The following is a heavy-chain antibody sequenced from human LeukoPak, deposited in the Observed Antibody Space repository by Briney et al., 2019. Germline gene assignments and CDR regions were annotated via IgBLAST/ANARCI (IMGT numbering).Heavy chain of an antibody. CDR3: AGGDIAAPYYFDY. V-gene: IGHV4-30-2*01. D-gene: IGHD6-6*01. CDR2: IYHSGST. J-gene: IGHJ4*02. Sequence: PSQTLSLTCAVSGGSISSGGYSWSWIRQPPGKGLEWIGYIYHSGSTYYNPSLKSRVTISVDRSKNQFSLTLSSVTAADTAVYYCAGGDIAAPYYFDYWGQGTLVTVSS. CDR1: GGSISSGGYS.